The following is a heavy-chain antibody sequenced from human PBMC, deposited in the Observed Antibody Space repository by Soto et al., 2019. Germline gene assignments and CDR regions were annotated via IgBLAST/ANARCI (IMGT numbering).Heavy chain of an antibody. V-gene: IGHV1-8*01. J-gene: IGHJ6*02. D-gene: IGHD3-22*01. CDR3: AREGAIVVVPTDRYYYYYGMDV. Sequence: GASVKVSCKASGYTFTSYDINWVRQATGQGLEWMGWMNPNSGNTGYAQKFQGRVTMTRNTSISTAYMELSSLRSEDTAVYYCAREGAIVVVPTDRYYYYYGMDVWGQGTTVTVSS. CDR1: GYTFTSYD. CDR2: MNPNSGNT.